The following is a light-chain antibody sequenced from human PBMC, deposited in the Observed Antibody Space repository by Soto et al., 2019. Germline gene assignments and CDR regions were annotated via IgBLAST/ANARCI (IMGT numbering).Light chain of an antibody. J-gene: IGKJ1*01. CDR1: QTISSW. CDR3: QHCNSYPEA. CDR2: KAS. Sequence: DIQMTQSPSTLSGSVGDRVTITCRASQTISSWLAWYQQKPGKAPKLLIYKASTLKSGVPSRFSGSGSGTEFTLTISSLQSDDFAAYYCQHCNSYPEAFGQGTKVELK. V-gene: IGKV1-5*03.